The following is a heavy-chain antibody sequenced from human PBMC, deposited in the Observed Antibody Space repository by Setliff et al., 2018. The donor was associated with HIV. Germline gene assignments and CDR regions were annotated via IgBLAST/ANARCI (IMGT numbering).Heavy chain of an antibody. CDR2: VYYRGST. D-gene: IGHD2-8*01. J-gene: IGHJ4*02. Sequence: SETLSVTCSVTGDSVNNGGFFWNWIRQTPGKGLEWIGNVYYRGSTKYNPSLKSRVTLSVDTSKNQFDLKVNSVTAADTAVYYCARGTLNYLDYWGQGALVTVSS. V-gene: IGHV4-61*08. CDR3: ARGTLNYLDY. CDR1: GDSVNNGGFF.